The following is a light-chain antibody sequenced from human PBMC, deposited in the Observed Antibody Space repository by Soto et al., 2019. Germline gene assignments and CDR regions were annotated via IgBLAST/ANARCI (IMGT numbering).Light chain of an antibody. CDR3: SSYTTSSTYV. Sequence: ALTQPASVSGSPGQSITISCTGTSSDVGGYNYVSWYQQHPGKAPKLMIYDVSNRPSGVSNRFSGFKSGNTASLTISGLHAEDEADYYCSSYTTSSTYVFGTGTKVTVL. CDR1: SSDVGGYNY. CDR2: DVS. V-gene: IGLV2-14*03. J-gene: IGLJ1*01.